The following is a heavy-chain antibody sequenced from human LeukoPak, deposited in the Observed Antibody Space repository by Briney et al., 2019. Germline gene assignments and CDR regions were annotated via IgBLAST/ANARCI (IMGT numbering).Heavy chain of an antibody. J-gene: IGHJ4*02. CDR2: ISGSGGST. CDR3: ANSAIYGDLRSLDY. D-gene: IGHD4-17*01. Sequence: GGSLRLSCAASGFTFSRYAMNWVRQAPGKGLEWISAISGSGGSTYYADSVQGRFTISRDNSKNTLYLQMNSLRAEDTAVYYCANSAIYGDLRSLDYWGQGTLVTVSS. V-gene: IGHV3-23*01. CDR1: GFTFSRYA.